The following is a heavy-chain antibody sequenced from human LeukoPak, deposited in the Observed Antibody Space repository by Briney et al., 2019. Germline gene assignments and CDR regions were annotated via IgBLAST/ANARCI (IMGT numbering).Heavy chain of an antibody. CDR1: GFSFSNSD. CDR3: ASVAFDY. Sequence: PGGSLRLSCAASGFSFSNSDFHWVRQAEGEGLEWVSAIGTASDTYYAGSVKGRFTISRDNAKNSLYLQMNSLRAEDTAVYYCASVAFDYWGQGTLVTVSS. CDR2: IGTASDT. J-gene: IGHJ4*02. V-gene: IGHV3-13*01.